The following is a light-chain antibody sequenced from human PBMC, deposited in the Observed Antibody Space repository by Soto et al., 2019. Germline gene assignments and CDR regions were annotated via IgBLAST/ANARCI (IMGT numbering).Light chain of an antibody. V-gene: IGKV3-20*01. Sequence: DIVLTQSPGTLSLSPGERATLSCRASQSVSNTYLAWYQQKPGQAPRLLIYGASSRATGIPDRFSGSGSGTDFTLTSSRLEPEDFAVYYYQQYGSSPRTFGQGTKVDIK. CDR1: QSVSNTY. CDR2: GAS. CDR3: QQYGSSPRT. J-gene: IGKJ1*01.